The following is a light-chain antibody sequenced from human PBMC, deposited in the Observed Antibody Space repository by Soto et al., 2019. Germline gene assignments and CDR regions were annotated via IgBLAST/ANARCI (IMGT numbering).Light chain of an antibody. J-gene: IGLJ1*01. CDR2: EVS. Sequence: QSALTQPASVSGSPGQSIAISCTGTSSDVGGYNYVSWYQQHPGKAPKLMIYEVSNRPSGVSNRFSGSKSGNTASLTISGLQAEDEAEYYCSSYTSSSTPVFGTGTKVTV. CDR1: SSDVGGYNY. CDR3: SSYTSSSTPV. V-gene: IGLV2-14*01.